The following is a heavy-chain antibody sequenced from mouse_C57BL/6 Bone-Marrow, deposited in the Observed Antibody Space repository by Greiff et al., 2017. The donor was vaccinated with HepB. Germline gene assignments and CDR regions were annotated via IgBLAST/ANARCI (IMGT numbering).Heavy chain of an antibody. J-gene: IGHJ2*01. CDR1: GYTFTSYW. V-gene: IGHV1-52*01. Sequence: QVQLQQPGAELGRPGSSVKLSCKASGYTFTSYWMHWGKQSPIQGLEWIGNIDPSDSETHYNQKFKDKATLTVDKSSSTAYMQLSSLTSEDSAVYYCALDYDGDYWGQGTTLTVSS. CDR3: ALDYDGDY. CDR2: IDPSDSET. D-gene: IGHD2-3*01.